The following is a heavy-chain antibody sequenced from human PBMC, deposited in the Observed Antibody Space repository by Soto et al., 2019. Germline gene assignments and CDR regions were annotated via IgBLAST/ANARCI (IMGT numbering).Heavy chain of an antibody. V-gene: IGHV1-69*08. Sequence: QVQLVQSGAEVKKPGSSVKVSCKASGGTFSSYTISWVRQAPGQGLEWMGRIIPIFGTANYAQKFQGRVTITADKATSTPYMERSSLRSDDTAVYYCARVPYCSCGSCYSGPADAFDIWGQGTMVTVSS. J-gene: IGHJ3*02. D-gene: IGHD2-15*01. CDR3: ARVPYCSCGSCYSGPADAFDI. CDR2: IIPIFGTA. CDR1: GGTFSSYT.